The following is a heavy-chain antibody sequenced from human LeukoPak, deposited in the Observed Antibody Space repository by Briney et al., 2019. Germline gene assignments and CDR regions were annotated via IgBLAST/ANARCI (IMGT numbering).Heavy chain of an antibody. V-gene: IGHV3-33*01. CDR1: GFTFSSYG. CDR3: ARSSGWTFDY. CDR2: IWYDGSNK. J-gene: IGHJ4*02. Sequence: GGSLRLSCAASGFTFSSYGMHWVRQAPGKGLEWVVVIWYDGSNKYYADSVKGRFTISRDNSKNTLYLQMNSLRAEDTAVYYCARSSGWTFDYWGQGTLVTVSS. D-gene: IGHD6-19*01.